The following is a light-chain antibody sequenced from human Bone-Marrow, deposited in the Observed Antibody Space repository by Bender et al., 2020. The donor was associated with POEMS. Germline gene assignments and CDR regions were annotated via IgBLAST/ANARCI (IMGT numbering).Light chain of an antibody. V-gene: IGLV2-23*02. CDR3: CSYAGTGTFVA. CDR2: EVS. CDR1: TSDVGGYKY. Sequence: QSALTQPASVSGSPGQSITISCTGTTSDVGGYKYVSWYQQHPGKAPKLMIYEVSKRPSEVSTRFSGSKSGNTASLTISGLQAEDEGDYYCCSYAGTGTFVAFGGGTKLTVL. J-gene: IGLJ2*01.